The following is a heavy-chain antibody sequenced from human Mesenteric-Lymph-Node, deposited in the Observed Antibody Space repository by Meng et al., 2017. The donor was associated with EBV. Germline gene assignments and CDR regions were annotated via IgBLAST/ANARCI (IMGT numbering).Heavy chain of an antibody. Sequence: QLVDSGGELVKPGGSLRPSCAASGFTFSAYSMNWVRQSPEKGLEWVSSISSSDDLIYYVDSVKGRFTISRDNAKNSLFLQMNSLRVEDTAVYYCARSAAVAGGVMWFDPWGQGTLVTVSS. V-gene: IGHV3-21*01. CDR1: GFTFSAYS. CDR2: ISSSDDLI. CDR3: ARSAAVAGGVMWFDP. J-gene: IGHJ5*02. D-gene: IGHD6-19*01.